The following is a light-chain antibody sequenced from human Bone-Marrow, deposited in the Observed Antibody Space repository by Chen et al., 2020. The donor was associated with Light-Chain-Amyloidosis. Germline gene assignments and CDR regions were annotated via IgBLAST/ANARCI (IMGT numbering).Light chain of an antibody. J-gene: IGKJ4*01. CDR3: QQYGGSPPIS. CDR2: AAS. Sequence: EILLTQSPGTLSLSPGERATLSCRAAQTVSSAYLAWYQQKPGQPPRLLIYAASNRAADIPDRFSGSGSGTDFTLTISRLEPEDFAVYYCQQYGGSPPISVGGGTKVEIK. V-gene: IGKV3-20*01. CDR1: QTVSSAY.